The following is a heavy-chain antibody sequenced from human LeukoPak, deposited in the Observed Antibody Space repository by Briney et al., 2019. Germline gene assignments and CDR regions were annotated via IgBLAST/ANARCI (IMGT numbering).Heavy chain of an antibody. Sequence: PSETLSLTCTVSGGSISSGDYYWSWIRQHPGKGLEWIGYISNSGTTYYNPSLKSRVTISVDTSKNQFSLKLSSVTAADTAVYYCAGGTSRSGQMEDYWGQGTLVTVSS. CDR1: GGSISSGDYY. D-gene: IGHD2-15*01. CDR2: ISNSGTT. J-gene: IGHJ4*02. CDR3: AGGTSRSGQMEDY. V-gene: IGHV4-31*03.